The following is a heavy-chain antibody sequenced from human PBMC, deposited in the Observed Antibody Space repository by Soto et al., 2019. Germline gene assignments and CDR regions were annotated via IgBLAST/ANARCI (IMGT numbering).Heavy chain of an antibody. CDR3: ANQGSYFS. J-gene: IGHJ4*02. V-gene: IGHV3-30*18. Sequence: QVQLVESGGGVVQPGRSLRLSCAASGFTFSSYGMHWVRQAPGKGLEWVAVISYDGSNKYYADSVKGRFTISRDNSKNTLYLQMNSLRAEDTAVYYCANQGSYFSWGQGTLVTVSS. CDR2: ISYDGSNK. D-gene: IGHD3-10*01. CDR1: GFTFSSYG.